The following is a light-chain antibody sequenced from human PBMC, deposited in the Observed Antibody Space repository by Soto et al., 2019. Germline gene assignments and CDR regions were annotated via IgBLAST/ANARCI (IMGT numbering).Light chain of an antibody. V-gene: IGLV1-40*01. CDR3: QSYDSSLSRSV. J-gene: IGLJ1*01. CDR2: GNS. CDR1: SSNIGAGFD. Sequence: QAVLTQPPSVSGAPGQRVTISCTGSSSNIGAGFDVHWYQQLPGTAPKLLIYGNSNRPSGVPDRFSGSKSGTSASLAITGLQAEDEADYYCQSYDSSLSRSVFGTGIKVTVL.